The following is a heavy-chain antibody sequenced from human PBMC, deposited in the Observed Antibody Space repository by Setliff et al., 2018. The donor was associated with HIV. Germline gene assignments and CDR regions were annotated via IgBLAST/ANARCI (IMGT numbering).Heavy chain of an antibody. CDR1: GGSFSGYY. CDR2: IYIYTNGST. D-gene: IGHD3-3*01. CDR3: ARQKYWRGYYGEGYYYYMDV. V-gene: IGHV4-4*08. Sequence: PSETLSLTCSVSGGSFSGYYWSWIRQPPGKGLEWIGYIYIYTNGSTNYNPSLKRRVTISVYTSKNQFYLKLNSVTAADTALYYCARQKYWRGYYGEGYYYYMDVWGKGTTVTVSS. J-gene: IGHJ6*03.